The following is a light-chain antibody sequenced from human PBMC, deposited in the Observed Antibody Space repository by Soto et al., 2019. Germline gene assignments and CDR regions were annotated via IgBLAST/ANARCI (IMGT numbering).Light chain of an antibody. Sequence: TQSPSSLSASVGDRATLSCRASQSVSSSYLAWYQQKPGQAPRLLIYGASSRATGIPDRFSGSGSGTDFTLTISRLEPEDFAVYYCQQYGGSPPFTFGPGTKVDI. CDR3: QQYGGSPPFT. V-gene: IGKV3-20*01. CDR1: QSVSSSY. CDR2: GAS. J-gene: IGKJ3*01.